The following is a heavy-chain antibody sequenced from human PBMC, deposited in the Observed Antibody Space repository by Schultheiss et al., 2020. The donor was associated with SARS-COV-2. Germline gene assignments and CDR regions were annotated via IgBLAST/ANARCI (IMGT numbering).Heavy chain of an antibody. V-gene: IGHV1-58*01. CDR1: GFTFTSSA. CDR3: AADSHIVGRMSWYAFDI. J-gene: IGHJ3*02. D-gene: IGHD1-26*01. Sequence: SVKVSCKPSGFTFTSSAVQWVRQARGERLEWIGWIVFGSGNTNNAQKFQERVTITRYLSTGTAYVELRSLRSEDTAVYYCAADSHIVGRMSWYAFDIWGQGTMATV. CDR2: IVFGSGNT.